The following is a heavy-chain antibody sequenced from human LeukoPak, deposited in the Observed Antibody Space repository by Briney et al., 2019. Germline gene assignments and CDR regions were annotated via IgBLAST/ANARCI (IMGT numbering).Heavy chain of an antibody. CDR3: ARDNTNGDGFDY. CDR1: GYSISSGYY. CDR2: IYHSGTI. J-gene: IGHJ4*02. D-gene: IGHD1-1*01. Sequence: PSETLSLTCTVSGYSISSGYYWGWIRQPPGKGLEWLASIYHSGTIYYNPSLKSRVTISVDTSKNQFSLKLTSVTAADTAVYYCARDNTNGDGFDYWGQGTLVTVSS. V-gene: IGHV4-38-2*02.